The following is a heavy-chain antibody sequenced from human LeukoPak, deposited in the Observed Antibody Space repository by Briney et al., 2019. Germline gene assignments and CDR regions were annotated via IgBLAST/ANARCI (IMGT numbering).Heavy chain of an antibody. CDR2: IYYSGST. J-gene: IGHJ4*02. V-gene: IGHV4-59*06. CDR3: ARVPTDDYYDSSGYYYFDY. Sequence: PSETLSLTCTVSGGSISSYYWSWIRQPPGKGLEWIGYIYYSGSTYYNPSLKSRVTISVDTSKNQFSLKLSSVTAADTAVYYCARVPTDDYYDSSGYYYFDYWGQGTLVTVSS. D-gene: IGHD3-22*01. CDR1: GGSISSYY.